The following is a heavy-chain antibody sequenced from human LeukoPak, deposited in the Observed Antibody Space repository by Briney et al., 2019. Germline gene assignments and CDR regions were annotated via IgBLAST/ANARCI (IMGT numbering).Heavy chain of an antibody. J-gene: IGHJ6*02. Sequence: GASVKVSCKASGGTFSSYAISWVRQAPGQGLEWMGRIIPILGIANYAQKFQGRVTITADKSTSTAYMELSSLRSEDTAVYYCARDPHNYGDYDFYYGMDVWGQGTTVTVSS. V-gene: IGHV1-69*04. CDR1: GGTFSSYA. CDR2: IIPILGIA. D-gene: IGHD4-17*01. CDR3: ARDPHNYGDYDFYYGMDV.